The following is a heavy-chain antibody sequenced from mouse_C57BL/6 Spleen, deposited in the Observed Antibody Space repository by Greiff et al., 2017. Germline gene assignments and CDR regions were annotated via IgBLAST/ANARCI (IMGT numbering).Heavy chain of an antibody. Sequence: VQLQQPGAELVKPGASVKVSCKASGYTFTSYWMHWVKQRPGQGLEWIGRIHPSDSDTNYNQKFKGKDTLTVDKSSSTAYMQLSSLTSEDSAVYYCAIGDYDAWFAYWGQGTLVTVSA. CDR3: AIGDYDAWFAY. D-gene: IGHD2-4*01. CDR2: IHPSDSDT. CDR1: GYTFTSYW. J-gene: IGHJ3*01. V-gene: IGHV1-74*01.